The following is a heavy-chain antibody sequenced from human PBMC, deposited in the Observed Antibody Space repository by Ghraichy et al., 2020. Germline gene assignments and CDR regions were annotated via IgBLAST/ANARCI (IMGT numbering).Heavy chain of an antibody. Sequence: GGSLRLSCAASGFTFSDYYMSWIRQAPGKGLEWVSYISSSGSTIYYADSVKGRFTISRDNAKNSLYLQMNSLRAEDTAVYYCAGGIVLMVYGRYYYYGMDVWGQGTKVTVSS. CDR1: GFTFSDYY. D-gene: IGHD2-8*01. J-gene: IGHJ6*02. CDR2: ISSSGSTI. V-gene: IGHV3-11*01. CDR3: AGGIVLMVYGRYYYYGMDV.